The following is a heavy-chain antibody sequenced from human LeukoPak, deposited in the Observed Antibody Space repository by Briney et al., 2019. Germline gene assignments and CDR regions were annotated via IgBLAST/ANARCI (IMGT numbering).Heavy chain of an antibody. Sequence: GGSLRLSCAASGFTFSSYSMNWVRQAPGKGLEWVSSISSSSSYIYYADSVKGRFTISRDNAKNSLYLQMNSLRAEDTAVYYCARDPTLSQPRNDYWGQGTLVTVSS. J-gene: IGHJ4*02. CDR3: ARDPTLSQPRNDY. CDR2: ISSSSSYI. D-gene: IGHD1-14*01. V-gene: IGHV3-21*01. CDR1: GFTFSSYS.